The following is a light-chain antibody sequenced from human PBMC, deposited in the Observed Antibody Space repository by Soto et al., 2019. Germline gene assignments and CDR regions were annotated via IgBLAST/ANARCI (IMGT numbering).Light chain of an antibody. J-gene: IGKJ1*01. V-gene: IGKV3-15*01. CDR1: QSVSNTY. Sequence: IVFTQSPFTLSLSPEERATLSWRASQSVSNTYLAWYQQKPGQAPRLLIHGATTRATGIPARFSGSGSGTEFTLTISSLQSEDFAVYYCQQYNNWPRTFGQGTKVDIK. CDR2: GAT. CDR3: QQYNNWPRT.